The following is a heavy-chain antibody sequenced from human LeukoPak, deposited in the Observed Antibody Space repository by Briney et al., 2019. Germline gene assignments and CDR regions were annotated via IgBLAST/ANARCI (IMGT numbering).Heavy chain of an antibody. CDR3: ARDRIEYCSGGSCYDAWFDP. CDR1: GFTFSSYS. V-gene: IGHV3-21*01. CDR2: ISSSSSYI. D-gene: IGHD2-15*01. J-gene: IGHJ5*02. Sequence: PGGSLRPSCAPSGFTFSSYSMNWVRQAPGKGLEWVSSISSSSSYIYYADSVKGRFTIPRDNAKHSLYLQMNSLRAEDTAVYYCARDRIEYCSGGSCYDAWFDPWGEGTLVTVSS.